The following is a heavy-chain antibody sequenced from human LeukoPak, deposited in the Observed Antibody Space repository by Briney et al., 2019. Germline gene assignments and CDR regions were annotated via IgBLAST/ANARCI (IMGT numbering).Heavy chain of an antibody. J-gene: IGHJ5*02. Sequence: AGGSLRLSCAVFGLTFKNSWMTWVRQAPGKGLEWVATLNQDGGEKYYVDSVKGRFTISRDNAKNSLYLQMNSLRADDTAVYYCARGHWGLDPWGQGTLVIVSS. CDR3: ARGHWGLDP. CDR2: LNQDGGEK. CDR1: GLTFKNSW. D-gene: IGHD7-27*01. V-gene: IGHV3-7*03.